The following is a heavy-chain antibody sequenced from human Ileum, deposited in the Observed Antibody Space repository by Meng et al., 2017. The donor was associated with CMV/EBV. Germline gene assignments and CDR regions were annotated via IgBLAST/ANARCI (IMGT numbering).Heavy chain of an antibody. CDR2: ITSDGGSA. Sequence: GGSLRLSCAASGFTFSSYAMHWVRQAPGKGLEYVSSITSDGGSAFYADSVKGRFTISRDNSKNTLYLQMGSLRPEDMAVYYCARRSLSGTGGIHYFDYWGQGTLVTVSS. CDR1: GFTFSSYA. V-gene: IGHV3-64*02. J-gene: IGHJ4*02. D-gene: IGHD3-10*01. CDR3: ARRSLSGTGGIHYFDY.